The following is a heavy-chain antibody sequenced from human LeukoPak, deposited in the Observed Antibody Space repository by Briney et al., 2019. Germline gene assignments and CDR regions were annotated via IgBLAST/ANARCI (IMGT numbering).Heavy chain of an antibody. CDR1: GFTFSLYS. CDR3: ATISGSYPDWDY. Sequence: RAGGSLRLXCAASGFTFSLYSMNWVRQAPGKGLEWVSSISSNATYKYYADSVRGRFTISRDNAKNLLYLQMDSLRVEDTAVYYCATISGSYPDWDYWGQGILVTVSS. D-gene: IGHD1-26*01. V-gene: IGHV3-21*06. CDR2: ISSNATYK. J-gene: IGHJ4*02.